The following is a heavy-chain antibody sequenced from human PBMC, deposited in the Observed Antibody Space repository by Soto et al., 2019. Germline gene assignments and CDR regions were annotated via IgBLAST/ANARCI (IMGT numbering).Heavy chain of an antibody. CDR1: GGTFSSYA. J-gene: IGHJ4*02. CDR3: ARVGAYYDYVWGSYRYEPYYFDY. D-gene: IGHD3-16*02. CDR2: IIPIFGTA. V-gene: IGHV1-69*06. Sequence: SVKVFCKASGGTFSSYAISWVRQAPGQGLEWMGGIIPIFGTANYAQKFQGRVTITADKSTSTAYMELSSLRSEDTAVYYCARVGAYYDYVWGSYRYEPYYFDYWGQGTLVTVSS.